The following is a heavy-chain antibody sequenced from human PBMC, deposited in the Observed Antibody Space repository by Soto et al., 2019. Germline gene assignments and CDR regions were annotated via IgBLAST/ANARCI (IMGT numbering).Heavy chain of an antibody. D-gene: IGHD6-19*01. J-gene: IGHJ4*02. CDR1: GGSISRGGYY. CDR2: IYYSGST. CDR3: ATSSAVAGTRDY. Sequence: QVQLQESGPGLVKPSQTLSLTCTVSGGSISRGGYYWSWIRQHPGKGLEWIGYIYYSGSTYYNPSLKSRVTISVDTSKNQFSLKLSSVTAADTAVYYCATSSAVAGTRDYWGQGTLVTVSS. V-gene: IGHV4-31*03.